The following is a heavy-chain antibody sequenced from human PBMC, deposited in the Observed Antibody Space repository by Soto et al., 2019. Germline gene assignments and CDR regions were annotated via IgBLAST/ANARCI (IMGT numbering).Heavy chain of an antibody. CDR3: ARGSSGRDYLVY. J-gene: IGHJ4*01. CDR1: AFSFSSHA. CDR2: ISYDGAHT. D-gene: IGHD1-26*01. Sequence: GGSLRLSCVTSAFSFSSHAMHWVRQAPGKGLEWVAIISYDGAHTFYADSVKGRFTVSRDDSKSTLYLEMTSLTAEDTSLYYCARGSSGRDYLVYWGQGTLVTVSS. V-gene: IGHV3-33*01.